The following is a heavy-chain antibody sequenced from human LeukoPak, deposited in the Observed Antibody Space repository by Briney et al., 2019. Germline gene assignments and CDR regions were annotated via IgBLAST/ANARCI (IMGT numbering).Heavy chain of an antibody. D-gene: IGHD3-10*01. J-gene: IGHJ4*02. Sequence: GGSLTLSCEDSGFTFRSYEMNWVRQAPGKGLEWVSSISSSGSYIYYADSVKGRFTISRDNAKDSLYLQMNSLRDEDTAVYYCASDGSPYYYGSGSYSVTFDYWGQGTLVTVSS. CDR1: GFTFRSYE. V-gene: IGHV3-21*01. CDR3: ASDGSPYYYGSGSYSVTFDY. CDR2: ISSSGSYI.